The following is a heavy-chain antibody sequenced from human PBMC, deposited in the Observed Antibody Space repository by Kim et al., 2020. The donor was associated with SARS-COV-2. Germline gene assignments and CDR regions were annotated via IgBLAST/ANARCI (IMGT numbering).Heavy chain of an antibody. CDR1: GFTFSSYG. J-gene: IGHJ6*02. D-gene: IGHD4-17*01. CDR3: ARETYGDLDYYYYGMDV. Sequence: GGSLRLSCAASGFTFSSYGMHWVRQAPGKGLEWVAVIWYDGSNKYYADSVKGRFTISRDNSKNTLYLQMNSLRAEDTAVYYCARETYGDLDYYYYGMDVWGQGTTVTVSS. CDR2: IWYDGSNK. V-gene: IGHV3-33*01.